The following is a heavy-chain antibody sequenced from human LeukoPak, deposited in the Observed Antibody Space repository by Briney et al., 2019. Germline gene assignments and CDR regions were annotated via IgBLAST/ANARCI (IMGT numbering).Heavy chain of an antibody. V-gene: IGHV1-18*01. J-gene: IGHJ5*02. CDR3: ARVFVLPLLGYCSSTSCPGAWFDP. CDR2: ISAYNGNT. Sequence: GASVKVSFKASGYTFTSYGISWVRQAPGQGLEWMGWISAYNGNTNYSQKLQGRVTMTTDTSTSTAYMELRSLRSDDTAVYYCARVFVLPLLGYCSSTSCPGAWFDPWGQGTLVTVSS. D-gene: IGHD2-2*01. CDR1: GYTFTSYG.